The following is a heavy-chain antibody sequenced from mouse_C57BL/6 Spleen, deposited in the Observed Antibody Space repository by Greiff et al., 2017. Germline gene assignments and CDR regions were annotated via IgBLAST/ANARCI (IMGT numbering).Heavy chain of an antibody. CDR2: IYWDDDK. D-gene: IGHD1-1*01. V-gene: IGHV8-12*01. CDR1: GFSLSTSGMG. Sequence: QVQLKESGPGILQSSQTLSLTCSFSGFSLSTSGMGVSWIRQPSGKGLEWLAHIYWDDDKRYNPSLKSRLTIPKDTSRNQVFLKITSVDTADTATYYCARSPGSSWDYAMDYWGQGTSVTVSS. CDR3: ARSPGSSWDYAMDY. J-gene: IGHJ4*01.